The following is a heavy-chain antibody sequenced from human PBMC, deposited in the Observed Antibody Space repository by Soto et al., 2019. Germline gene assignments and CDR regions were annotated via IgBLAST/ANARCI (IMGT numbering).Heavy chain of an antibody. CDR1: GFTFSSYA. V-gene: IGHV3-23*01. D-gene: IGHD6-13*01. CDR2: ISGNGVST. J-gene: IGHJ4*02. Sequence: PGGSLRLSCAASGFTFSSYAMSWVRQTPGKGLEWVSAISGNGVSTYYADSVRGRSTISRDNSKKTVYLQINSLRAEDTAVYYCAKFYCISIAASASDYWGQGTLVTVSS. CDR3: AKFYCISIAASASDY.